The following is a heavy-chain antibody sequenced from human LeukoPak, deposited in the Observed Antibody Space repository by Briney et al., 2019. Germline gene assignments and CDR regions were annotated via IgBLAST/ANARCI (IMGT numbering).Heavy chain of an antibody. CDR1: GGSISSYY. D-gene: IGHD6-19*01. J-gene: IGHJ4*02. CDR3: ARAGKYSSGWFVFDY. CDR2: IHYSGST. V-gene: IGHV4-59*01. Sequence: SETLSLTCTASGGSISSYYWSWIRQPPGKGLEWIGYIHYSGSTNYNPSLKSRVTISVDTSKNQFSLKLSSVTAANTAVYYCARAGKYSSGWFVFDYWGQGTLVTVSS.